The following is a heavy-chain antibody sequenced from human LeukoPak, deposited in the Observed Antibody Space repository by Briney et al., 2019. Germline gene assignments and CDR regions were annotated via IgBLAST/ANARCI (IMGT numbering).Heavy chain of an antibody. D-gene: IGHD3-22*01. CDR1: GYTFTTYW. J-gene: IGHJ4*02. CDR2: IDPSDSYT. V-gene: IGHV5-10-1*01. Sequence: GESLKISCKGSGYTFTTYWIGWVRQLPGKGLEWMGRIDPSDSYTNYSPSFQGHVTISADKSISTAYLQWSSLKASDTAMYYCARLITRKTPQEFDYWGQGTLVTVSS. CDR3: ARLITRKTPQEFDY.